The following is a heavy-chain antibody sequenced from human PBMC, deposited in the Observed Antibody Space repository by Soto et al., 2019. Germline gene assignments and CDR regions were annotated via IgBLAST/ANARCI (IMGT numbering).Heavy chain of an antibody. CDR2: IIPIFGTA. D-gene: IGHD3-10*01. CDR1: GGTFSSYA. V-gene: IGHV1-69*13. Sequence: SVKVSCKASGGTFSSYAISWVRQAPGQGLEWMGGIIPIFGTANYAQKFQGRVTITADESTSTAYMELSSLRSEDTAVYYCAKGTRILWFGESHNWFDPWGQGTLVTVSS. CDR3: AKGTRILWFGESHNWFDP. J-gene: IGHJ5*02.